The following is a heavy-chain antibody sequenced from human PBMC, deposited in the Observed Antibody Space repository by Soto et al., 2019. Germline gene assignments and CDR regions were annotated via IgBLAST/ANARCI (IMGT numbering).Heavy chain of an antibody. V-gene: IGHV4-59*01. J-gene: IGHJ4*02. Sequence: SETLSLTWTVSGGSISSYYWSCIRQPPGKGLEWIGYIYYSGSTNYNPSLKSRVTISVDTSKNQFSLKLSSVTAADTAVYYCARDGDGYSEYYFDYWGQGTLVTVSS. CDR2: IYYSGST. CDR3: ARDGDGYSEYYFDY. CDR1: GGSISSYY. D-gene: IGHD2-15*01.